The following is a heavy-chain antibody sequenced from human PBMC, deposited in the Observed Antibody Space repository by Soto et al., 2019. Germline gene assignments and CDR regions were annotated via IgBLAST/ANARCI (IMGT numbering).Heavy chain of an antibody. CDR3: ARVISSWGPAKFVY. CDR1: GGSISSSSYY. D-gene: IGHD6-13*01. V-gene: IGHV4-39*01. CDR2: IYYSGST. Sequence: SETLSLTCTVSGGSISSSSYYWGWIRQPPGKGLEWIGSIYYSGSTYYNPSLKSRVTISVDTSKNQFSLKLSSVTAADTAVYYCARVISSWGPAKFVYRGQGTLVTVSS. J-gene: IGHJ4*02.